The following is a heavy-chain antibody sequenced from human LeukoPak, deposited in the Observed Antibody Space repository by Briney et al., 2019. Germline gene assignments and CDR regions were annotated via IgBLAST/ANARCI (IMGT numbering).Heavy chain of an antibody. D-gene: IGHD4-11*01. CDR3: ARDGFSNSRFDY. CDR1: GFTFSSYW. CDR2: ITSDGSSA. J-gene: IGHJ4*02. V-gene: IGHV3-74*01. Sequence: GGSLRLSCAASGFTFSSYWMHWVRQAPGKGLVWVSRITSDGSSARYADSVKGRFTTSRDNSKNTLYLQMDSLRAEDTAVYYCARDGFSNSRFDYWGQGTLVTVSS.